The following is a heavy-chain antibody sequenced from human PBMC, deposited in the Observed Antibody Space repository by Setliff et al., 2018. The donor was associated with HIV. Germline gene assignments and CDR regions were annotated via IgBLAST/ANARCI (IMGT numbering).Heavy chain of an antibody. J-gene: IGHJ4*02. CDR3: ARGDYYGSGYYPPPYYFDF. CDR1: GYTFTGYY. V-gene: IGHV1-2*06. CDR2: VNPNSGGT. Sequence: ASVKVSCQASGYTFTGYYMHWVRQAPGQGLEWMGRVNPNSGGTNYAQKFQGRVTMTRYTSLSTAYMELRRLRSDDTAVYYCARGDYYGSGYYPPPYYFDFWGQGTLVTVSS. D-gene: IGHD3-10*01.